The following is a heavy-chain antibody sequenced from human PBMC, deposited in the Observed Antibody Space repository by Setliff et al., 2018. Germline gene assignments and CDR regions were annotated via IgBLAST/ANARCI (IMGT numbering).Heavy chain of an antibody. CDR3: AKGFWDYDFWSGYYSTDDDAFDI. CDR1: GYTFTSYA. V-gene: IGHV1-3*01. Sequence: ASVKVSCKASGYTFTSYAMHWVRQAPGQRLEWMGWINAGNGNTKYSQKFQGRVTITRDTSASTTYMELSSLRSEDTAVYYCAKGFWDYDFWSGYYSTDDDAFDIWGQGTMVTVS. J-gene: IGHJ3*02. D-gene: IGHD3-3*01. CDR2: INAGNGNT.